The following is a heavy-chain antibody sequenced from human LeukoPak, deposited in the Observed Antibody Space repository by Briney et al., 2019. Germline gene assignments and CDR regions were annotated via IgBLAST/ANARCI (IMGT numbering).Heavy chain of an antibody. D-gene: IGHD5-18*01. J-gene: IGHJ3*02. CDR1: GFTFSRYG. CDR3: AKGRTQLWLDDAFDI. Sequence: GGSLRLSCAASGFTFSRYGMHWVRQAPGKGLEWAAIISYDGSSKYYADSVKGRFTISRDNSKNTLYLQMNSLRAEDTAVYFCAKGRTQLWLDDAFDIWGQGTMVTVSS. CDR2: ISYDGSSK. V-gene: IGHV3-30*18.